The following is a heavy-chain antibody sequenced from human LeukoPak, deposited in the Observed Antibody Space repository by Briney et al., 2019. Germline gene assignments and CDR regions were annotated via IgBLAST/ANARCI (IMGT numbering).Heavy chain of an antibody. CDR1: GFIFGSYW. CDR2: INNDGSSA. V-gene: IGHV3-74*01. J-gene: IGHJ6*02. Sequence: GGSLRLSCAGSGFIFGSYWLSWVRQVPGKGLVWVSRINNDGSSASYVDSVKGRFTISRDNAKNTLFLQMNSLRAEDTAVYYCARRGTGHGMDVWGQGTTVIVSS. CDR3: ARRGTGHGMDV. D-gene: IGHD1-1*01.